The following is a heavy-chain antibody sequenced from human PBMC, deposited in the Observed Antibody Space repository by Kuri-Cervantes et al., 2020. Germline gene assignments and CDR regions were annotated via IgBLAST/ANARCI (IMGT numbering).Heavy chain of an antibody. J-gene: IGHJ6*02. Sequence: GSLRLSCTVSGGSISSGGYYWSWIRQHPGKGLEWIGSIYYSGSTYYNPSLKSRVTISVDTSKNQFSLKLSSVTAADTAVYYCARFRSTDDYGDYGTNPYYHYGMDVWGQGTTVTVSS. CDR2: IYYSGST. CDR1: GGSISSGGYY. CDR3: ARFRSTDDYGDYGTNPYYHYGMDV. V-gene: IGHV4-39*01. D-gene: IGHD4-17*01.